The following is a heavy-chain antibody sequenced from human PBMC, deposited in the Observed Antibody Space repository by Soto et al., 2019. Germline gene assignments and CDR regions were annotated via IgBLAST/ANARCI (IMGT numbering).Heavy chain of an antibody. CDR2: ISFDGTKK. J-gene: IGHJ6*02. D-gene: IGHD4-17*01. CDR1: GFTFNIYA. Sequence: SLRLSCAASGFTFNIYALHWVRQAPGKGLEWVAVISFDGTKKYYSDSVKGRFTISRDNLENTLYLQMNNLRVEDAALYFCAREDDYGYRYINYGLDVWGQGTTVTVSS. CDR3: AREDDYGYRYINYGLDV. V-gene: IGHV3-30-3*01.